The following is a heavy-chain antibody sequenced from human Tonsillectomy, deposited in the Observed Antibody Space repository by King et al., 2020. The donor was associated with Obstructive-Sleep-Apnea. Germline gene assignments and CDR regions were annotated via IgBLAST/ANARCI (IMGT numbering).Heavy chain of an antibody. CDR1: GYSFTSYW. D-gene: IGHD7-27*01. Sequence: VQLVESGAEVKKPGESLKISCKGSGYSFTSYWIGWVRQMPGKGLEWMGIIYPGDSDTRYSPSFQGQVTLSADKSISTAYLQWSSLKASDTAMYYCSILSNDWGYYYGMDVWGQGTTVIVSS. V-gene: IGHV5-51*01. CDR2: IYPGDSDT. J-gene: IGHJ6*02. CDR3: SILSNDWGYYYGMDV.